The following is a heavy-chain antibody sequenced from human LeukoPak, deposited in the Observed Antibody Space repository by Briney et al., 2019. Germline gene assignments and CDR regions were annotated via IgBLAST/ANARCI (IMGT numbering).Heavy chain of an antibody. J-gene: IGHJ4*02. Sequence: GASVKVSYKPSGYTFTGYYMHWVRQAPGQGLEWRGWINPNSGGTNDAQKFQGRVTMTRDTSTSTAYMELSRLRSDDTAVYYCARVLPPFDYWGQGTLVTVSS. V-gene: IGHV1-2*02. CDR3: ARVLPPFDY. CDR2: INPNSGGT. CDR1: GYTFTGYY.